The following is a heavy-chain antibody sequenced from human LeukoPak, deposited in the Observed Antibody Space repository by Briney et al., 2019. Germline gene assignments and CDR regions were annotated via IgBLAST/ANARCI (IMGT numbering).Heavy chain of an antibody. J-gene: IGHJ4*02. D-gene: IGHD6-19*01. CDR3: ARVLPYSSGWGVDY. V-gene: IGHV4-59*01. CDR2: IYYSGST. Sequence: SETLSLTCTISGGSIRSYYWSWIRQPPGKGLEWIGYIYYSGSTNYNPSLKSRVTISVDTSKNQFSLNLSSVTAADTAVYYCARVLPYSSGWGVDYWGQGTLVTVSS. CDR1: GGSIRSYY.